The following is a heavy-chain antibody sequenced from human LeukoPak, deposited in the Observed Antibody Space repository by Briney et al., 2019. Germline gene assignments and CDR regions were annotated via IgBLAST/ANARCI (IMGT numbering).Heavy chain of an antibody. CDR1: GFTFSSYA. J-gene: IGHJ4*02. V-gene: IGHV3-30*18. D-gene: IGHD2-15*01. CDR3: AKDPGYCSGGSCYYFDY. CDR2: ISYDGSNK. Sequence: PGGSLRLSCAASGFTFSSYAMHWVRQAPAKGLEWVAVISYDGSNKYYTDSVKGRFSISRDNSKNTLYLQMNSLRAEDTAVYYCAKDPGYCSGGSCYYFDYWDQGTLVTVSS.